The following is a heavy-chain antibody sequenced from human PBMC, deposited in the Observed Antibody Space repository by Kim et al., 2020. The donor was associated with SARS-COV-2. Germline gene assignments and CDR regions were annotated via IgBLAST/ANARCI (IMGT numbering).Heavy chain of an antibody. J-gene: IGHJ4*02. V-gene: IGHV3-15*01. CDR3: TTEEYYDFWSGYYLFDY. Sequence: VKGRFTISRNDSKNTLYLQMNSLKTEDTAVYYCTTEEYYDFWSGYYLFDYWGQGTLVTVSS. D-gene: IGHD3-3*01.